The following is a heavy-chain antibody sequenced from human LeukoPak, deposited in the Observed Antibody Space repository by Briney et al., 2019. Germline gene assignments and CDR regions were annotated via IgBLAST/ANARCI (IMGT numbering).Heavy chain of an antibody. CDR1: GGSFSGYY. V-gene: IGHV4-34*01. CDR3: ARYRGNWNYYFDY. CDR2: INHSGST. D-gene: IGHD1-7*01. J-gene: IGHJ4*02. Sequence: SETLSLTCAVYGGSFSGYYWSWIRQPPGKGLEWIGEINHSGSTNYNPSLKSRVTISVDTSKNQFSLKLSSVTAADTAVYYCARYRGNWNYYFDYWGQGTLVTVSS.